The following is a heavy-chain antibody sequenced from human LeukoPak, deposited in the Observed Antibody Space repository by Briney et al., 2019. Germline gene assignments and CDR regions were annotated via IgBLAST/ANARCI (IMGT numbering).Heavy chain of an antibody. CDR2: INHSGST. Sequence: SETPSLTCAVYGGSFSVYYWSWIRQPPGKGLEWIGEINHSGSTNYNPSLKSRVTISVDTSKNQFSLKLSSVTAADTAVYYCARAGYSSSWYPYYFDYWGQGTLVTVSS. V-gene: IGHV4-34*01. J-gene: IGHJ4*02. CDR1: GGSFSVYY. CDR3: ARAGYSSSWYPYYFDY. D-gene: IGHD6-13*01.